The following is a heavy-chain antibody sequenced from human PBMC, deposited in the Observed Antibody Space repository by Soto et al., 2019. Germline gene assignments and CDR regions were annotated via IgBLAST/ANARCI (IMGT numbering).Heavy chain of an antibody. J-gene: IGHJ6*02. CDR1: GGSISSGGYY. CDR3: ARDRIAAAGTEYYYYGMDV. V-gene: IGHV4-31*03. Sequence: SETLSLTCTVSGGSISSGGYYWSWIRQHPGKGLEWIGYIYYSGSTYYNPSLKSRVTISVDTSKNQFSLKLSSVTAADTAVYYCARDRIAAAGTEYYYYGMDVWGQGTTVTVSS. CDR2: IYYSGST. D-gene: IGHD6-13*01.